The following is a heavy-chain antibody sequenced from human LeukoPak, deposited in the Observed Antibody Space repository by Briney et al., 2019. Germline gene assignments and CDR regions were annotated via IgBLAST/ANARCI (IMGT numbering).Heavy chain of an antibody. CDR1: GGSISSSSYY. D-gene: IGHD5-18*01. CDR3: ARTTEGGYTYGYFYYYYMDV. CDR2: IYYSGST. J-gene: IGHJ6*03. V-gene: IGHV4-39*07. Sequence: SEALSLTCTVSGGSISSSSYYWGWIRQPPGKGLEWIGSIYYSGSTYYNPSLKSRVAISVGTSKNQFSLKLSSMTAADTAVYYCARTTEGGYTYGYFYYYYMDVWGKGTTVTISS.